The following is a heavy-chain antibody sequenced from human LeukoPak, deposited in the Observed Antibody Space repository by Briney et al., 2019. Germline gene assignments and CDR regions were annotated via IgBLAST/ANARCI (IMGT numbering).Heavy chain of an antibody. J-gene: IGHJ3*02. V-gene: IGHV3-20*04. Sequence: GGSLRLSCAASGFTFDDYGMSWVRQAPGKGLEWVSGINWNGGSTGYADSVKGRFTISRDNAKNSLYLQMNSLRAEDTAVYYCAREGGDRTGDAFDIWGQGTMVTVSS. CDR3: AREGGDRTGDAFDI. CDR1: GFTFDDYG. CDR2: INWNGGST. D-gene: IGHD1-14*01.